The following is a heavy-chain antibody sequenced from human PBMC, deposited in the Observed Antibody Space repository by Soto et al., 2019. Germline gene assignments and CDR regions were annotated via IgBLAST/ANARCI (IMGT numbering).Heavy chain of an antibody. D-gene: IGHD1-26*01. CDR1: GGTFSRYS. CDR2: IIPIFGTA. Sequence: QVQLVQSGAEVRKPGSSVKVSCKASGGTFSRYSVSWVRQAPGQGLEWMGGIIPIFGTANHAQKFQGRVTIIADESTSTVYMELSSLRSEDTATYYCARAPYTSGSYCNYWGQGTLVTVSS. V-gene: IGHV1-69*01. J-gene: IGHJ4*02. CDR3: ARAPYTSGSYCNY.